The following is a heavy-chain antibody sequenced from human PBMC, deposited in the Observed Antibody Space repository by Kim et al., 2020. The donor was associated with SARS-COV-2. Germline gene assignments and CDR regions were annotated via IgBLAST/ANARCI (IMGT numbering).Heavy chain of an antibody. CDR3: AREGCSSTSCSYNWFDP. V-gene: IGHV1-69*13. Sequence: SVKVSCKASGGTFSSYAISWVRQAPGQGLEWMGGIIPIFGTANYAQKFQGRVTITADESTSTAYMELSSLRSEDTAVYYCAREGCSSTSCSYNWFDPWGQGTLVTVSS. D-gene: IGHD2-2*01. CDR2: IIPIFGTA. J-gene: IGHJ5*02. CDR1: GGTFSSYA.